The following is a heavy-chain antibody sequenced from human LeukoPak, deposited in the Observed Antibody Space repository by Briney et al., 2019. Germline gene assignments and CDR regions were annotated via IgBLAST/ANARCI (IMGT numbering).Heavy chain of an antibody. D-gene: IGHD6-19*01. V-gene: IGHV3-49*03. Sequence: GGSLRLSCTASGFTFGDYLMSWFRQAPGKRLEWIGFISGGTTEYAASVKGRFTISRDDSTSIAYLQMNSLTTEDTAVYYCSRGSGWLSVYWGQGALVTVSS. CDR3: SRGSGWLSVY. J-gene: IGHJ4*02. CDR1: GFTFGDYL. CDR2: ISGGTT.